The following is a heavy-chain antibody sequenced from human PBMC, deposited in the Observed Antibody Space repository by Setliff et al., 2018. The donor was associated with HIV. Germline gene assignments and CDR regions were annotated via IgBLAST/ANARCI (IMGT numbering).Heavy chain of an antibody. J-gene: IGHJ4*02. CDR1: GGSMNNYY. CDR2: IYENAYA. D-gene: IGHD3-10*01. V-gene: IGHV4-59*01. Sequence: SETLSLTCTVSGGSMNNYYWNWIRQTPGKGLEWIGYIYENAYAHYTVSLRSRVTVSMDTSKNQFSLTLRSVTAANRAVYYCARAQMHRGVVSWSLYYFDYWGQGALVTVSS. CDR3: ARAQMHRGVVSWSLYYFDY.